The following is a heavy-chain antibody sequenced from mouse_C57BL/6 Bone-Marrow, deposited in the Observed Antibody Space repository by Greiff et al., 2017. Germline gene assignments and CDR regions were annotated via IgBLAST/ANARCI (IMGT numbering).Heavy chain of an antibody. V-gene: IGHV1-54*01. J-gene: IGHJ3*01. CDR3: AREGLRPGLAY. Sequence: QVQLQQSGAELVRPGTSEKVSCKASGYAFTNYLIEWVKQRPGQGLEWIGVINPGSGGTNYNEKFKGKATLTADKSSSTAYMQLSSLTSEDSAVYFCAREGLRPGLAYWGQGALVTVSA. D-gene: IGHD2-2*01. CDR1: GYAFTNYL. CDR2: INPGSGGT.